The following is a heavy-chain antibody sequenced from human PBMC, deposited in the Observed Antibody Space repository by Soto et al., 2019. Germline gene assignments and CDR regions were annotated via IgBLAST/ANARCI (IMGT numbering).Heavy chain of an antibody. CDR2: IYYNGNT. CDR1: GGSISTYY. V-gene: IGHV4-59*01. CDR3: ARGRDWVIPYYYDY. Sequence: LDVTCAVSGGSISTYYWSWIRQPPVKGLEWIGYIYYNGNTNYNPSLKSRVTISLDTSKNQFSLKVNSVTTADTAVYFCARGRDWVIPYYYDYWGQGTLVTVSS. D-gene: IGHD3-9*01. J-gene: IGHJ4*02.